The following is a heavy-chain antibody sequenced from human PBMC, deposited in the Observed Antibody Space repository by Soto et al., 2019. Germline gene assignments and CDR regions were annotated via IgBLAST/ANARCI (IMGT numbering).Heavy chain of an antibody. CDR2: ISGSGGST. Sequence: GGSLRLSCAASGFTFSSYAMSWVRQAPGKGLEWVSAISGSGGSTYYADSVKGRFTISRDNSKNTLYLQMNSLRAEDTAVYYCAKDPDSSGYYSFHFGYFQHWGQGTLVTVSS. CDR1: GFTFSSYA. J-gene: IGHJ1*01. D-gene: IGHD3-22*01. V-gene: IGHV3-23*01. CDR3: AKDPDSSGYYSFHFGYFQH.